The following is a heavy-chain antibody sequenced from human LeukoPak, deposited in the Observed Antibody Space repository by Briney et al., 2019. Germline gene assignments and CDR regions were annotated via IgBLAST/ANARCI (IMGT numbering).Heavy chain of an antibody. Sequence: ASVKVSCKASGYTLTSYEINWVRQATGQGLEWMGWMNPNSGDTVYAQKFQGRVTMTSNTSISTAYMELSSLRSEDTAVYYCARKHSSRWYFYWGQGTLVTVSS. V-gene: IGHV1-8*01. D-gene: IGHD6-13*01. CDR2: MNPNSGDT. CDR3: ARKHSSRWYFY. J-gene: IGHJ4*02. CDR1: GYTLTSYE.